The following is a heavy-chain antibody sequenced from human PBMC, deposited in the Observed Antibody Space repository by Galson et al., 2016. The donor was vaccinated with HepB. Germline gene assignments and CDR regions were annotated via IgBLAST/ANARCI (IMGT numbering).Heavy chain of an antibody. J-gene: IGHJ6*02. V-gene: IGHV1-69*06. CDR1: GGTFSSYA. CDR2: IIPIFGTA. D-gene: IGHD3-22*01. CDR3: AREKDYYDSSGSKYYYYNGMDV. Sequence: SVKVSCKASGGTFSSYAISWVRQAPGQGLEWMGGIIPIFGTANYAQKFQGRITITADKSTRITYMELSGLRSEDTAVYYCAREKDYYDSSGSKYYYYNGMDVWGQGTTVTVSS.